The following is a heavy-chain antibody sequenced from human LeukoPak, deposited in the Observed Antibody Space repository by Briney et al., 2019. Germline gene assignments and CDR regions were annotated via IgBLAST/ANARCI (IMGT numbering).Heavy chain of an antibody. CDR2: IHSDGSRI. D-gene: IGHD1-26*01. J-gene: IGHJ4*02. Sequence: PGGSLRLSCAASGFTLRSNWMHWVRQAPGKGLVWVSRIHSDGSRITYADFVKDRFTISRDNDKNTLSLQMNSLRVEDTAVYYCVKSSGSYLGDWGQGTLVTVSS. CDR3: VKSSGSYLGD. CDR1: GFTLRSNW. V-gene: IGHV3-74*03.